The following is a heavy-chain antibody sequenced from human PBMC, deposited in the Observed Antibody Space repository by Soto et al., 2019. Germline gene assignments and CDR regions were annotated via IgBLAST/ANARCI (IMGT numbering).Heavy chain of an antibody. D-gene: IGHD2-2*02. J-gene: IGHJ6*02. CDR1: GYTFTSYY. V-gene: IGHV1-46*01. Sequence: AAVKVSCKASGYTFTSYYMHWVRQAPGQGLEWMGIINPSGGSTSYAQKFQGRVTMTRDTSTSTVYMELSSLRSEDTAVYYCARDRVYCSSTSCYTFRALSRPYYYGMDVWGQGTTVTVSS. CDR2: INPSGGST. CDR3: ARDRVYCSSTSCYTFRALSRPYYYGMDV.